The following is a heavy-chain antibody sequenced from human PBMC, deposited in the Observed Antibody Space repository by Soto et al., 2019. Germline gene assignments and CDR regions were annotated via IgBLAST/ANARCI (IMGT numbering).Heavy chain of an antibody. CDR3: ARLGGYFDWLLSYFDY. D-gene: IGHD3-9*01. J-gene: IGHJ4*02. Sequence: PGESLKISCKGSGYSFTSYWIGWVRQMPGKGLEWMGIIYPGDSDTRYSPSFQGQVTISADKSISTAYLQWSSLKASDTAMYYCARLGGYFDWLLSYFDYWGQGTLVTVSS. CDR1: GYSFTSYW. V-gene: IGHV5-51*01. CDR2: IYPGDSDT.